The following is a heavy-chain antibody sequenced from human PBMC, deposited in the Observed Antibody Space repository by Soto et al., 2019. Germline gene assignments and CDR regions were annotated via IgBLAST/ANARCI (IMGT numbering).Heavy chain of an antibody. CDR1: GYTLTELS. CDR3: ATSSGVTPYDAFDI. CDR2: FDPEDGET. Sequence: GASVKVSCKVSGYTLTELSMHWVRQAPGKGLEWMGGFDPEDGETIYAQKFQGRVTMTEDTSTDTAYMELSSLRSEDTAVYYCATSSGVTPYDAFDIWGQGTMVTVS. D-gene: IGHD2-21*02. J-gene: IGHJ3*02. V-gene: IGHV1-24*01.